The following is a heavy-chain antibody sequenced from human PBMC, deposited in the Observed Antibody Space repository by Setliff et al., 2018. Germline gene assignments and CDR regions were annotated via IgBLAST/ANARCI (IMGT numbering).Heavy chain of an antibody. CDR3: ARVALVVVIRNAFDI. CDR1: GGSFSGNY. J-gene: IGHJ3*02. Sequence: SETLSLTCAVYGGSFSGNYWSWIRQPPGKGLEWIGEINHSGSTNHNPSLKSRVTISVDTSKNQFSLKLSSVTAADTAVYYCARVALVVVIRNAFDIWGQGTMVTVSS. V-gene: IGHV4-34*01. CDR2: INHSGST. D-gene: IGHD2-21*01.